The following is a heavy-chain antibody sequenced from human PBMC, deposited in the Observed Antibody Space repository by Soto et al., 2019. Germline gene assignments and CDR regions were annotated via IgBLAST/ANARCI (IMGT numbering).Heavy chain of an antibody. CDR1: GFTFSSYS. J-gene: IGHJ3*02. D-gene: IGHD3-22*01. CDR2: ISSSSSYI. CDR3: ARVNYYDDASDI. V-gene: IGHV3-21*01. Sequence: WGSLILSCAASGFTFSSYSMNWVRQAPGKGLEWVSSISSSSSYIYYADSVKGRFTISRDNAKNSLYLQMNSLRAEDTAVYYCARVNYYDDASDIWGKGTMVIVSS.